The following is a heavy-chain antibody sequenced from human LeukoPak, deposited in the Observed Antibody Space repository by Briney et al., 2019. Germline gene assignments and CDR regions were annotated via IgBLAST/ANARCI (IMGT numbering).Heavy chain of an antibody. J-gene: IGHJ3*02. D-gene: IGHD5-24*01. V-gene: IGHV1-69*05. CDR3: ARRVSVEMGDI. Sequence: GASVKVSSTASGGTFTSYAISWVRQAPGQGLEWMGGIIPIFGTAHYAQKFQGRVTITTDESTSTAYMELSSLRAEDTAVYYCARRVSVEMGDIWGQGTMVTVSS. CDR2: IIPIFGTA. CDR1: GGTFTSYA.